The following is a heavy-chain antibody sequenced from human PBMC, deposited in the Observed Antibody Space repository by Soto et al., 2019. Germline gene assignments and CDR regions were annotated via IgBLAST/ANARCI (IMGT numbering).Heavy chain of an antibody. Sequence: QMQLQESGPGLVKPSETLSLTCTVSGGSIRGYYWSWIRQSAGMGLEWIGRMHTSGSTNYNPSLKSRVTFSVDMSKTQISLKLTSVTAADTALYYCVSASMPKAHFDSWGQGTLVTVSS. V-gene: IGHV4-4*07. CDR3: VSASMPKAHFDS. D-gene: IGHD2-2*01. CDR1: GGSIRGYY. J-gene: IGHJ4*02. CDR2: MHTSGST.